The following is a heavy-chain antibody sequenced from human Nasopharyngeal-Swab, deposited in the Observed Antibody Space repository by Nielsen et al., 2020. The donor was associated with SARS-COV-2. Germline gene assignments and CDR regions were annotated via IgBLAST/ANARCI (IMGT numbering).Heavy chain of an antibody. V-gene: IGHV3-66*01. J-gene: IGHJ5*02. CDR1: GFTVSSNY. CDR2: IYSGGST. Sequence: GESLKISCAASGFTVSSNYMSWVRQAPGKGPEWGSVIYSGGSTYYADAVKGRFTIPRDNSKNTLYLQMNSLRAEDTAVYYCARSNWFDPWGQGTLVTVSS. CDR3: ARSNWFDP.